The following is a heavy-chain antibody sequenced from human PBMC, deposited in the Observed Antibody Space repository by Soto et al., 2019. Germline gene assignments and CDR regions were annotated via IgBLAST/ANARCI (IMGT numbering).Heavy chain of an antibody. J-gene: IGHJ6*02. CDR3: ARTTVVTTPSYYGMDV. V-gene: IGHV1-69*13. D-gene: IGHD4-17*01. CDR2: IIPIFGTA. CDR1: GGTFSSYA. Sequence: ASVKVSCKASGGTFSSYAISWVRQAPGQGLEWMGGIIPIFGTANCAQKFQGRVTITADESTSTAYMELSSLRSEDTAVYYCARTTVVTTPSYYGMDVWGQGTTVTVSS.